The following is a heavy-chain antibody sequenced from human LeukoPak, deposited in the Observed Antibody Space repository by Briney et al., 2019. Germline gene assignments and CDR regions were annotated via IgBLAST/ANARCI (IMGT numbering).Heavy chain of an antibody. V-gene: IGHV3-23*01. CDR3: AKGLWGSYPLFDY. D-gene: IGHD3-16*01. CDR1: GFTFSSYA. Sequence: GGSLRLSCAASGFTFSSYAMSWVRQAPGKGLEWVSAISGSGGSTYYADSVKGRFTISRDNSKNSLYLQMNSLRAEDTALYYCAKGLWGSYPLFDYWGQGTLVTVSS. J-gene: IGHJ4*02. CDR2: ISGSGGST.